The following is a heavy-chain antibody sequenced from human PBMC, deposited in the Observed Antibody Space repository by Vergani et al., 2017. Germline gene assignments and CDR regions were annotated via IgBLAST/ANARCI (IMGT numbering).Heavy chain of an antibody. V-gene: IGHV5-51*01. CDR1: EYSFGNYW. D-gene: IGHD1-1*01. Sequence: EVELVQSGPEMRKPGESLKISCKGSEYSFGNYWIGWVRQMPGKGLEWMGIIYPADSDTRYSPSFQGQVTISADKSISTAFLQWDSLKTSDTALYYCTGHTTSTDSWGQGPLVTFSS. CDR3: TGHTTSTDS. CDR2: IYPADSDT. J-gene: IGHJ4*02.